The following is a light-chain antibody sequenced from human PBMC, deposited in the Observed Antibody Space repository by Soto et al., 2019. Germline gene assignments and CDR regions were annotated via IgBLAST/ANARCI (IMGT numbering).Light chain of an antibody. CDR2: DGS. J-gene: IGLJ2*01. Sequence: QSALTQPASVSGSPGQAITLSCTGTSSDVGSYNLGSWYQQHPAKAPKLMIYDGSKRPSGVSNRFSGSKSGNTASLTISVLQAEKEADYYCCSYAGSSTPYVVFGGGTKLTV. V-gene: IGLV2-23*01. CDR1: SSDVGSYNL. CDR3: CSYAGSSTPYVV.